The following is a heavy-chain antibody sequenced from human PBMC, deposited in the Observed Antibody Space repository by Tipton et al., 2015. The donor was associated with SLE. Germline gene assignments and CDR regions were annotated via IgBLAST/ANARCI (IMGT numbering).Heavy chain of an antibody. J-gene: IGHJ5*02. CDR3: ARASGSSWDQWFDP. V-gene: IGHV4-59*01. D-gene: IGHD6-13*01. Sequence: TLSLTCAVSGGSISSYYWSWIRQPPGKGLEWIGYIYYSGSTNYNPSLKSRVTISVDSSKNQCSLKLNSVTAADTAVYYCARASGSSWDQWFDPWGQGTLVSVSS. CDR1: GGSISSYY. CDR2: IYYSGST.